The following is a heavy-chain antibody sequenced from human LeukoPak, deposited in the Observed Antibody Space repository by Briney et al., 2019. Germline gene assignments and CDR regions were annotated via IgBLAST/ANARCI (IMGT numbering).Heavy chain of an antibody. CDR3: ARGERWNSGSHFDY. J-gene: IGHJ4*02. Sequence: SVKVSCKASGGTFSSNAISWVRQAPGQGLEWMGRIIPIFGIANYAQKFQGRVTITADKSTSTAYMELSSLRSEDTAVYYCARGERWNSGSHFDYWGQGTLVTVSS. CDR1: GGTFSSNA. V-gene: IGHV1-69*04. D-gene: IGHD1-26*01. CDR2: IIPIFGIA.